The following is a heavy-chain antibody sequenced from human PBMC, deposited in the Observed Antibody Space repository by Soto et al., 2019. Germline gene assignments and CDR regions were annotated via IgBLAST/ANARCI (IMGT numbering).Heavy chain of an antibody. J-gene: IGHJ4*02. CDR1: GFTFRKHA. CDR3: AKDVAGRGIDS. Sequence: EVQVLESGGALVQPGGSLRLSCAASGFTFRKHAMTWVRQAPGQGLEYVSSITASGSATFYAASVRGRFAISRDNAKNTLYLQMSSLRAEDTALYFCAKDVAGRGIDSWGQGTLVTVSS. V-gene: IGHV3-23*01. D-gene: IGHD6-13*01. CDR2: ITASGSAT.